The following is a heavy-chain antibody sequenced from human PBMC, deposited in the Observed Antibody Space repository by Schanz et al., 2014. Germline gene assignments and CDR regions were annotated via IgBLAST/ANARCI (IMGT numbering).Heavy chain of an antibody. CDR2: IDTAGDP. CDR3: ARDEGRDGYNLAFDV. Sequence: EVQLVESGGGLVQPGGSLRLSCAASGFTFSSYDMHWVRQATGKGLEWVSAIDTAGDPYYPGSVKGRFIISRYSSKNTLFLQMNSLRPEDTAVYFCARDEGRDGYNLAFDVWGQGTLVTVSS. J-gene: IGHJ3*01. D-gene: IGHD5-12*01. CDR1: GFTFSSYD. V-gene: IGHV3-13*05.